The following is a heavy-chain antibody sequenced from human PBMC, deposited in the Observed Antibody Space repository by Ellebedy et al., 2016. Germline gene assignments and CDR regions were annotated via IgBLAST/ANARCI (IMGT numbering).Heavy chain of an antibody. V-gene: IGHV1-2*02. CDR3: HRDRDWYFDL. CDR1: GYTFTGYY. CDR2: INPNSGGT. Sequence: ASVKVSXKASGYTFTGYYMHWVRQAPGQGLEWMGWINPNSGGTNYAQKFQGRVTMTRDTSTSTVYMELSSLRSEDTAVYYCHRDRDWYFDLWGRGTLVTVSS. J-gene: IGHJ2*01.